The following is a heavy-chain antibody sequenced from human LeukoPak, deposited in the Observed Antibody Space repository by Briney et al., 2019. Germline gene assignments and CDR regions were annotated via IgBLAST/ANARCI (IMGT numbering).Heavy chain of an antibody. J-gene: IGHJ3*02. CDR1: GGSISSYY. CDR2: IYYSGST. Sequence: SETLSLTCTVPGGSISSYYWSWIRQPPGKGLEWIGYIYYSGSTNYNPSLKSRVTISVDTSKNQFSLKLSSVTAADTAVYYCARGGVVVVDAFDIWGQGTMVTVSS. D-gene: IGHD2-15*01. CDR3: ARGGVVVVDAFDI. V-gene: IGHV4-59*01.